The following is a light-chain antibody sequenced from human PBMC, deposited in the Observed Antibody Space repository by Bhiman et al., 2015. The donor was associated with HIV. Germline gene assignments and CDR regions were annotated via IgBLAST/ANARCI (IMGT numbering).Light chain of an antibody. J-gene: IGLJ1*01. CDR3: SSHGGDNNFDV. V-gene: IGLV2-14*01. Sequence: QSALTQPASVSGSPGQSITISCTGTSSDVGGYNYVSWYQQHPGKAPKLMIYDVSKRPSGVSNRFSGSKSGNTASLTISGLQAEDEAHYYCSSHGGDNNFDVFGTGTKVTVL. CDR2: DVS. CDR1: SSDVGGYNY.